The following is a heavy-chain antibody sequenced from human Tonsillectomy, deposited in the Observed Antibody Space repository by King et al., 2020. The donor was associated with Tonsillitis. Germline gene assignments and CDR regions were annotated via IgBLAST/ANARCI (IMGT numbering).Heavy chain of an antibody. V-gene: IGHV3-74*01. CDR3: AGEHCGSDWCSGDS. CDR2: ISTDGGNT. J-gene: IGHJ5*02. CDR1: GFAFHSYY. D-gene: IGHD2-21*01. Sequence: EVQLVESGGGLVQPGGSLRLSCAASGFAFHSYYMHWVRQAPGKGLVWVSRISTDGGNTDYADSVKGRFTISRDNAKNTLYLQMNSLRAEDTAIYYCAGEHCGSDWCSGDSWGLGTLVTVSS.